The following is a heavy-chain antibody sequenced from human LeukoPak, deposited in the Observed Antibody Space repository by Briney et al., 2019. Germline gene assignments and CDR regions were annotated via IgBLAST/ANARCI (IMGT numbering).Heavy chain of an antibody. CDR2: IYYSGST. V-gene: IGHV4-39*07. J-gene: IGHJ6*02. D-gene: IGHD3-10*01. CDR3: ATDNRWFGDVEYYYGMDV. Sequence: SETLSLTCTVSGGSISSSSYYWGWIRQPPGKGLEWIGSIYYSGSTYYNPSLKSRVTISVDTSKNQFSLKLSSVTAADTAVYYCATDNRWFGDVEYYYGMDVWGQGTTVTVSS. CDR1: GGSISSSSYY.